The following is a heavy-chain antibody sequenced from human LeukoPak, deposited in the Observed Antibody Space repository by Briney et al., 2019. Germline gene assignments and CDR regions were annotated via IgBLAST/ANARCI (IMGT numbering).Heavy chain of an antibody. CDR3: ARARYETRIWPKSRYDYYHYMDV. Sequence: ASVKASCKASGGTFSSFAISWVRQAPGQGLEWMGWINPNSGGTNYAQEFQDRVTITRDTSASTAYMELSSLRSEDMAVYYCARARYETRIWPKSRYDYYHYMDVWGKGTTVTVSS. CDR2: INPNSGGT. CDR1: GGTFSSFA. D-gene: IGHD3-3*01. J-gene: IGHJ6*03. V-gene: IGHV1-69*10.